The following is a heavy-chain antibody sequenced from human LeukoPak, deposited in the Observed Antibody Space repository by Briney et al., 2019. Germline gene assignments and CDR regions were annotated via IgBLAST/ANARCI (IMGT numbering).Heavy chain of an antibody. J-gene: IGHJ4*02. V-gene: IGHV3-23*01. D-gene: IGHD2-2*01. Sequence: GGSLRLSCVVSGFTVSSNYMSWVRQAPGKGLEWVSAISSSGGSTYYADSVKGRFTISRDNSKNTLYLQMNSLRAEDTAVYYCAKGTLDIVVVPAAPKVYYFDYWGQGTLVTVSS. CDR1: GFTVSSNY. CDR3: AKGTLDIVVVPAAPKVYYFDY. CDR2: ISSSGGST.